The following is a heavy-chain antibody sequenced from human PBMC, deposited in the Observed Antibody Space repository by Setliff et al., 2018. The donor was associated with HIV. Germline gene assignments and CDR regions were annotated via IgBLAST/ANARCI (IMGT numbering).Heavy chain of an antibody. D-gene: IGHD3-10*01. J-gene: IGHJ4*02. CDR1: GDTSNSYA. Sequence: ASVKVSCKASGDTSNSYAIRWVRQAPGQGPEWMGGIIPIFGSPQYAPQFRGRATITADESSRTAYMELTSLISEDAAVYYCARAGGLRMDRGVVSDYWGQGTLVTVSS. CDR3: ARAGGLRMDRGVVSDY. CDR2: IIPIFGSP. V-gene: IGHV1-69*13.